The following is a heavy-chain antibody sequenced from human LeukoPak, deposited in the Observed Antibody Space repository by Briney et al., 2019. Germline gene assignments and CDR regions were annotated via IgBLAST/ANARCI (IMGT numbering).Heavy chain of an antibody. CDR3: ARARYYYGSGSPIPFDY. Sequence: ASVKVSCKASGYTFTSYGISWVRQAPGQGLDWMGWISAYNGNTNYAQKPQGRVTMTTDTSTSTAYMELRSLRSDDTAVYYCARARYYYGSGSPIPFDYWGQGTLVTVSS. D-gene: IGHD3-10*01. V-gene: IGHV1-18*01. CDR1: GYTFTSYG. CDR2: ISAYNGNT. J-gene: IGHJ4*02.